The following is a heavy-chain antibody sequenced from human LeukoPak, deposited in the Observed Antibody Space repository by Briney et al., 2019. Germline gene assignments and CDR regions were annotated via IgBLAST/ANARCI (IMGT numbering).Heavy chain of an antibody. D-gene: IGHD4-17*01. J-gene: IGHJ1*01. Sequence: SVKVSCKASGGTFSSYTISWVRQAPGQGLEWMGRIIPILGIANYAQKFQGRVTITADKSTSTAYMELSSLRSEDTAVYYCARDISYDYGDYEESYFQHWDQGTLVTVSS. V-gene: IGHV1-69*04. CDR3: ARDISYDYGDYEESYFQH. CDR1: GGTFSSYT. CDR2: IIPILGIA.